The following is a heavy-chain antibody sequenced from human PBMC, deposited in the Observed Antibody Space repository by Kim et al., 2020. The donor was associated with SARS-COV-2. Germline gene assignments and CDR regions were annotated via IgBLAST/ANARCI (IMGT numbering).Heavy chain of an antibody. V-gene: IGHV1-18*01. CDR2: NT. D-gene: IGHD2-8*01. J-gene: IGHJ3*02. CDR3: ARGVFSAFDI. Sequence: NTNYAQKLQGRVTMTTDTSTSTAYMELRSLRSDDTAVYYCARGVFSAFDIWGQGTMVTVSS.